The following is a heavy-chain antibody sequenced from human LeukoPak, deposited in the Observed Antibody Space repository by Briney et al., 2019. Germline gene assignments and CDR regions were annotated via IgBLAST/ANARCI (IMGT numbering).Heavy chain of an antibody. D-gene: IGHD3-22*01. CDR1: GFIFSTYA. V-gene: IGHV3-48*01. CDR3: ARDLEYYFDTSGYNP. J-gene: IGHJ5*02. CDR2: ISGSGGST. Sequence: GGSLRLSCAASGFIFSTYAMNWVRQAPGKGLEWVSTISGSGGSTYYADSVKGRFTISRDNAKNSLFLQMNSLRAEDTAVYYCARDLEYYFDTSGYNPWGQGTLVTVSS.